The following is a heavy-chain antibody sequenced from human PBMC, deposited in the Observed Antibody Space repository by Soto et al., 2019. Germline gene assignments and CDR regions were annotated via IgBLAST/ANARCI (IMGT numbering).Heavy chain of an antibody. CDR2: ISTQNGNT. V-gene: IGHV1-18*01. CDR1: GYIFTSYD. CDR3: ARALTYYYAMDV. Sequence: ASVKVSCKTSGYIFTSYDIGWVRQAPGHGLEWMGWISTQNGNTDYAEKLRGRVTMTTDTSTSTAYVELRSLRSDDRAVYYCARALTYYYAMDVWGQGTTVTVSS. J-gene: IGHJ6*02.